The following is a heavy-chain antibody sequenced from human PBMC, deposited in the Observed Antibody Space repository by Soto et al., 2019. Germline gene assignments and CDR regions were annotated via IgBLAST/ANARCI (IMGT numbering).Heavy chain of an antibody. Sequence: PSETLSLTCTFSGASISIDDHYWGWIRHPPGKGLEGIETMYYIGRTYYTPSLKIRVTISVDTSTTHFSLKLTSLTAADRAVYYCARHIRLPEFDYWGQGTLVNVS. J-gene: IGHJ4*02. CDR1: GASISIDDHY. CDR2: MYYIGRT. V-gene: IGHV4-39*01. D-gene: IGHD4-17*01. CDR3: ARHIRLPEFDY.